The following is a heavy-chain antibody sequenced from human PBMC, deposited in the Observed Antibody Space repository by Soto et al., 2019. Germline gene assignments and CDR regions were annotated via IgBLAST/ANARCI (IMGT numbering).Heavy chain of an antibody. D-gene: IGHD5-12*01. J-gene: IGHJ6*02. CDR2: IYYSGST. CDR3: ARGIRGSGYVVYYYYGMDV. V-gene: IGHV4-59*01. CDR1: GGSISSYY. Sequence: SETLSLTCTVSGGSISSYYWNWIRQPPGKGLEWIGYIYYSGSTNYNPSLKSRVTISVDTSKNQFSLKLSSVTAADTAVYYCARGIRGSGYVVYYYYGMDVWGQGTTVTVSS.